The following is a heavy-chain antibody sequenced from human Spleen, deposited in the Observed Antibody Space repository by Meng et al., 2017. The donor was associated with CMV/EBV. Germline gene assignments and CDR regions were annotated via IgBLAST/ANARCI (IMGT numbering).Heavy chain of an antibody. CDR2: IYRCSST. Sequence: GESLKISCAASAFTVSKKYMRWVRQAPGKGLEWVSHIYRCSSTYYADSVKGRFTISRDYSKNTLYLQMNSLRADDTAVYYCAREDRPKWELLPTDYWGQGTLVTVSS. CDR3: AREDRPKWELLPTDY. J-gene: IGHJ4*02. D-gene: IGHD1-26*01. CDR1: AFTVSKKY. V-gene: IGHV3-66*03.